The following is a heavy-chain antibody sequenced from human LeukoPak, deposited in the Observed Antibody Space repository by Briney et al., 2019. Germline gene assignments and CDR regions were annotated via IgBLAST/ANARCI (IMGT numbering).Heavy chain of an antibody. CDR3: VRDGDDFNFDY. J-gene: IGHJ4*02. Sequence: AGSLRLSCAASGFTFRSYWMHWVRQAPGKGLEWVSRVIRDGSFTTYADSVKGRFTISRDNTKNTLYLQMSSLRAEDTAVYFCVRDGDDFNFDYWGQGSLVTVSS. CDR2: VIRDGSFT. D-gene: IGHD5-24*01. CDR1: GFTFRSYW. V-gene: IGHV3-74*01.